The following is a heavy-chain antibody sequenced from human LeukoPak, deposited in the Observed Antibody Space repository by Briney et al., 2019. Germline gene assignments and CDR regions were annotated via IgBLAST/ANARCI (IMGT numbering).Heavy chain of an antibody. Sequence: SETLSLTCAVYGGSFSGYYWSWIRQPPGKGLEWIGEINHSGSTNYNPSLKSRVTISVDTSKNQFSLKLSSVTAADTAVYYCARGWHYYGSGSYKHAFDIWGQGTMVTVSS. CDR1: GGSFSGYY. CDR3: ARGWHYYGSGSYKHAFDI. CDR2: INHSGST. J-gene: IGHJ3*02. V-gene: IGHV4-34*01. D-gene: IGHD3-10*01.